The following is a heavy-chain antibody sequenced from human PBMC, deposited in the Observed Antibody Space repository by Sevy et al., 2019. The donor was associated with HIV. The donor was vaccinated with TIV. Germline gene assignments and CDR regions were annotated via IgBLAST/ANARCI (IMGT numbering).Heavy chain of an antibody. V-gene: IGHV4-59*01. J-gene: IGHJ3*02. CDR1: GGSISGNF. D-gene: IGHD1-26*01. CDR2: IYYSGST. CDR3: ASGSGSYYDAFHI. Sequence: SETLSLTCSVSGGSISGNFWTWIRQPPGKGLKWIGYIYYSGSTNSNPSLKSRVSISLDTSKNQFSLRLNSVTAADTAVYYCASGSGSYYDAFHIWGQGTMVTVSS.